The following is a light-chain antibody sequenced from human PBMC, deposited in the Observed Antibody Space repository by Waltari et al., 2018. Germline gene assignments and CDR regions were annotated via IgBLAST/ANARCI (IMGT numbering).Light chain of an antibody. J-gene: IGLJ1*01. Sequence: QSALTQPPSASGSLGQPVTISCTGTRSDIGGYNYVSWYQHHPGKAPKLIIYDVNNRPSGVPDRFFGSKSGNPASLTVSGLQADDEAYYYCTSYAGNNKYVFGSGTDVTVL. CDR2: DVN. V-gene: IGLV2-8*01. CDR1: RSDIGGYNY. CDR3: TSYAGNNKYV.